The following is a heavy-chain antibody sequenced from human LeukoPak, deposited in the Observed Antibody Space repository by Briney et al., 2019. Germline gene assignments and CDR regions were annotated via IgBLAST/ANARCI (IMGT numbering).Heavy chain of an antibody. CDR1: GYSFTSYW. J-gene: IGHJ3*02. Sequence: GESLKISCEGSGYSFTSYWIGWVRQMPGKGLERMGFIYPGDSDARYSPSFQGQVTISADKSITTAYLQWSSLSASDSAMYYCARPRSGWKDGSRDAFDIWGQGTMVTVSS. D-gene: IGHD1-1*01. CDR2: IYPGDSDA. V-gene: IGHV5-51*01. CDR3: ARPRSGWKDGSRDAFDI.